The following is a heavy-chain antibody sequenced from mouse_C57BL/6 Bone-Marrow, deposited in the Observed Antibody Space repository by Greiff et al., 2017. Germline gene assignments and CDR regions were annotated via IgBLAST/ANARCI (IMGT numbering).Heavy chain of an antibody. Sequence: VQLQQSGPELVKPGASVKISCKASGYTFTDYYMNWVKQSPGKSLEWIGDINPNNGGTSYNQKFKGKATLTVDKSSSTAYMELRGLTSEDSAVYYCASRGLRQGVDYWGQGTTLTVSS. CDR3: ASRGLRQGVDY. J-gene: IGHJ2*01. CDR2: INPNNGGT. CDR1: GYTFTDYY. D-gene: IGHD2-4*01. V-gene: IGHV1-26*01.